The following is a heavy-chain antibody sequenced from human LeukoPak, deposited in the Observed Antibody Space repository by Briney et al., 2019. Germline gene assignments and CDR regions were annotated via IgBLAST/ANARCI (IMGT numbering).Heavy chain of an antibody. J-gene: IGHJ3*02. D-gene: IGHD3-22*01. CDR1: GFTFSDYY. CDR3: ARSAPEGSGYYSYAFDI. CDR2: ISSSGSTI. V-gene: IGHV3-11*04. Sequence: GGSLRLSCAASGFTFSDYYMSWIRQAPGKGLEWVSYISSSGSTIYYADSVKGRSTISRDNAKNSLYLQMNSLRAEDTAVYYCARSAPEGSGYYSYAFDIWGQGTMVTVSS.